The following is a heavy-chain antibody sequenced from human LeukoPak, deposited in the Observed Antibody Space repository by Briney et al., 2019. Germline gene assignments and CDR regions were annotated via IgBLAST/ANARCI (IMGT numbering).Heavy chain of an antibody. D-gene: IGHD6-6*01. CDR3: ATSPGLGDSSSLTGVGY. Sequence: PRRSLRLSCAASGFTFDDYAMHCVRQAPGKGLEWVSGISWNSGSIGYADSVKGRFTISRDNAKNSLYLQMNSLRAHNTAVYYSATSPGLGDSSSLTGVGYWGQGTLVTVSS. CDR1: GFTFDDYA. V-gene: IGHV3-9*01. CDR2: ISWNSGSI. J-gene: IGHJ4*02.